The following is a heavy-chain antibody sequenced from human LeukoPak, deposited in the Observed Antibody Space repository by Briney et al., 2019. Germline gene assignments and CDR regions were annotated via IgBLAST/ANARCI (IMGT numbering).Heavy chain of an antibody. CDR2: INPNSGGT. V-gene: IGHV1-2*02. D-gene: IGHD1-26*01. J-gene: IGHJ6*02. CDR1: GYTFTGYC. Sequence: GASVKVSCKASGYTFTGYCMHWVRQAPGQGLEWMGWINPNSGGTNYAQKFQGRVTMTRDTSISTAYMELSRLRSDDTAVYYCARGLYPQGGDYYGMDVWGQGTTVTVSS. CDR3: ARGLYPQGGDYYGMDV.